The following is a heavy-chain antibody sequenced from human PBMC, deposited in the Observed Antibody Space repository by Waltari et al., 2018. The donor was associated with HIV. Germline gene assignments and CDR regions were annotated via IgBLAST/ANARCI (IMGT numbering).Heavy chain of an antibody. Sequence: QVQLVQSGAEVKKPGSSVKVSCKASGGTFSSYAISWVRQAPGQGLEWMGGIIPIFGTANYAQKFQGRVTITADESTSTAYMELSSLRSEDTAVYYCARDRRLDVSTSSSSPDACDIWGQGTMVTVSS. D-gene: IGHD6-6*01. CDR2: IIPIFGTA. J-gene: IGHJ3*02. V-gene: IGHV1-69*01. CDR1: GGTFSSYA. CDR3: ARDRRLDVSTSSSSPDACDI.